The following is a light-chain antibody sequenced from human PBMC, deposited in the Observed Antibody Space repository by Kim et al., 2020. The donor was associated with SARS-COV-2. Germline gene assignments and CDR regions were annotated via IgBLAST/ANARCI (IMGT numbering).Light chain of an antibody. Sequence: QSLTISCTGTSSDVGGYNYVSWYQQHPGKAPKLMIYDVSNRPSGVSTRFSGSKSGNTASLTISGLQAEDEADYYCSSYTSSSTLDVFGGGTKLTVL. V-gene: IGLV2-14*03. CDR1: SSDVGGYNY. CDR2: DVS. CDR3: SSYTSSSTLDV. J-gene: IGLJ3*02.